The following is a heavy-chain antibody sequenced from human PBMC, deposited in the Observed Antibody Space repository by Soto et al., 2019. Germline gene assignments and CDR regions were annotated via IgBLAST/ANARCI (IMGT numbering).Heavy chain of an antibody. CDR2: YSGFT. CDR1: GCSITTYQ. D-gene: IGHD4-17*01. CDR3: ARDYGDYSFFFDY. Sequence: SSETLAPTCTVSGCSITTYQWSWIRQPPGKGLEWIGGYSGFTDYNPSLESRATISVDHSKNQFSLTLRSVTAADTAVYYCARDYGDYSFFFDYWGQGALVTVSS. J-gene: IGHJ4*02. V-gene: IGHV4-59*01.